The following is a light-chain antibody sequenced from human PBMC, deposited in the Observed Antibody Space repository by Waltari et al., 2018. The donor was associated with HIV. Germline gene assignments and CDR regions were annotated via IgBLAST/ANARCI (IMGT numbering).Light chain of an antibody. V-gene: IGKV3-15*01. CDR2: GAS. CDR3: QQYNKWPPLT. CDR1: QSISNN. J-gene: IGKJ4*01. Sequence: EIVMTQSPVTLSVSPGDRASLSCRASQSISNNLAWYQHKPGQAPRLLIYGASTRATGIPARFSGSGSGTDVTLSISSLQSEDFAVYFCQQYNKWPPLTFGGGTKVEIK.